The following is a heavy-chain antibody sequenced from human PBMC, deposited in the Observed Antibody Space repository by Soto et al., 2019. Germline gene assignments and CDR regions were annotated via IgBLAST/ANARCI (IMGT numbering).Heavy chain of an antibody. CDR2: SQYSGGT. J-gene: IGHJ4*02. D-gene: IGHD3-10*01. CDR1: GGSMSSSPYS. V-gene: IGHV4-39*01. CDR3: ATLWGQD. Sequence: KPSETLSLTCTVSGGSMSSSPYSWAWIRQSPGKGLEYIGSSQYSGGTYYNPSLTSRVTISVDTSKNQFSLKLTSVTAADTAVYYCATLWGQDWGQGTLVTVSS.